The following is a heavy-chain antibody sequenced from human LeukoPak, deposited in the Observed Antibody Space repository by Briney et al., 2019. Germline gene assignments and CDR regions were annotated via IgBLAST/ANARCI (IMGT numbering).Heavy chain of an antibody. D-gene: IGHD1-14*01. Sequence: PGGSLRLSCAASGFSFSSHGMQWVRQAPGKGLEWVALIWYDGSNKYYGDSVKGRFTISRDNSKNTLYLQMNSLRAEDTAVYYCARGIWYNDVWGQGNTVTVSS. CDR3: ARGIWYNDV. CDR1: GFSFSSHG. CDR2: IWYDGSNK. J-gene: IGHJ6*02. V-gene: IGHV3-33*01.